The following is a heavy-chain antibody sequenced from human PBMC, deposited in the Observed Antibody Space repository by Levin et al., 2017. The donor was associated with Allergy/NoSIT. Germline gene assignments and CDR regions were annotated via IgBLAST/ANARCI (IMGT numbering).Heavy chain of an antibody. D-gene: IGHD1-26*01. V-gene: IGHV4-59*01. CDR3: ARDMGGTAAN. CDR1: GGSISGDY. CDR2: ISYSGDT. Sequence: SETLSLTCTVSGGSISGDYWSWIRQSPGRGLEWIGYISYSGDTYYNPSLRSRVTISVDTSKNQFSLNLGSVTAADTAIYYCARDMGGTAANWGQGTLVTVSS. J-gene: IGHJ4*02.